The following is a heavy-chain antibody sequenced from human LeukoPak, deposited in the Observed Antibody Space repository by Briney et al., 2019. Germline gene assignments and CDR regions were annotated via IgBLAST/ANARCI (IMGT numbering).Heavy chain of an antibody. CDR1: GFTFTDYA. D-gene: IGHD3-3*01. Sequence: GGSLRLSCAASGFTFTDYAMSWVRQAPEKGLEWVANIKQDGSEKYYVDSVKGRFTISRDNTMNSLYLQMSSLRAEDTAVYYCATDRGWRTSGYYLYYFEYWGQGTLVTYSS. J-gene: IGHJ4*02. CDR2: IKQDGSEK. V-gene: IGHV3-7*01. CDR3: ATDRGWRTSGYYLYYFEY.